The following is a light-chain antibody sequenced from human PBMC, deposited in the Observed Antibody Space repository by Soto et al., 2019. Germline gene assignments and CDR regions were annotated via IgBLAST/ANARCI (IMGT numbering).Light chain of an antibody. V-gene: IGKV1-39*01. CDR1: QSISSY. CDR2: AAS. Sequence: DIQMTQSPSSLSASVGDRVTITCRASQSISSYINWYQQKLGKAPKLLIYAASSLQSGVPSRFSGSGSGTDFTLIISSLQPEDFATYYCQQSYSTPFTFGPGTKVDIK. J-gene: IGKJ3*01. CDR3: QQSYSTPFT.